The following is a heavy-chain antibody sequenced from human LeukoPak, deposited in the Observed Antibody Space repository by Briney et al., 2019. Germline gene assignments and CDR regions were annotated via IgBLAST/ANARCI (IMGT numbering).Heavy chain of an antibody. CDR2: IDYSRST. CDR1: GGSISSYY. Sequence: PSETLSLTCTVSGGSISSYYWTWIRQPPGKGLEWIGDIDYSRSTNYNPSLKSRVTMSVDTSKNHFSLRLSSVTAADTAVHYCARGIDSSGYYQYYFDYWGQGTLVTVSS. CDR3: ARGIDSSGYYQYYFDY. J-gene: IGHJ4*02. V-gene: IGHV4-59*01. D-gene: IGHD3-22*01.